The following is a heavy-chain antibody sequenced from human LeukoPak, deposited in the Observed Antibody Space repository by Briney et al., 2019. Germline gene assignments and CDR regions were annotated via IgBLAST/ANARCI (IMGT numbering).Heavy chain of an antibody. CDR2: TYYRSKWNN. CDR1: GDSVSSNSAA. J-gene: IGHJ6*02. V-gene: IGHV6-1*01. D-gene: IGHD3-3*01. Sequence: SQTLSLTCAISGDSVSSNSAARNWIRQSPSRGLEWLGRTYYRSKWNNDYAVSVKSRITINADTSKNQFSLHLKSVTPEDTAVYYCARVGPLLRSTLYALDVWGQGTTVTVSS. CDR3: ARVGPLLRSTLYALDV.